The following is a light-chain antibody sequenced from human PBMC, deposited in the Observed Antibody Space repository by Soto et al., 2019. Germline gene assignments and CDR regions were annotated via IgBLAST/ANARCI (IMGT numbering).Light chain of an antibody. CDR1: QSVSSD. CDR3: QQYNNWPRT. J-gene: IGKJ1*01. CDR2: GAS. V-gene: IGKV3-15*01. Sequence: EIVMTQSPATLSVSPGERATLSCRASQSVSSDLAWYHQKPGQAPRLLIYGASTRATGIPARFSGSGSGTEFTLTINSLQSXDFAVYYCQQYNNWPRTFGQGTKVEIK.